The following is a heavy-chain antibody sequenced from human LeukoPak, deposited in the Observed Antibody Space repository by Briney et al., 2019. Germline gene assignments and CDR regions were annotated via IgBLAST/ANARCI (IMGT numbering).Heavy chain of an antibody. V-gene: IGHV4-39*01. CDR1: GGSISSYY. D-gene: IGHD5-18*01. Sequence: PSETLSLTCTVSGGSISSYYWGWIRQPPGKGLEWTGSIYYRGSTYYSPSLKSRVTISVDTSKNQFSLKLSSVTAADTAVYYCARTDTRYYYYMDVWGKGTTVTISS. CDR2: IYYRGST. CDR3: ARTDTRYYYYMDV. J-gene: IGHJ6*03.